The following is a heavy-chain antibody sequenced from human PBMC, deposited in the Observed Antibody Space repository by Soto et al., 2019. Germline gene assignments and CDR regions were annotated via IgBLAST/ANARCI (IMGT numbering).Heavy chain of an antibody. D-gene: IGHD2-8*01. V-gene: IGHV3-23*01. CDR2: ISGGGGST. Sequence: EVQLLESGGGLVQPGGSLRLSCTASGFMFSAYAMTWVRQAPGKGLEWVSDISGGGGSTYYADSVKGRFTISRDDSKNTLYLQMEDVRVEDTAIYYCAKDRAYFTSTNCHYWYFDLWGRGTLVTVSS. CDR3: AKDRAYFTSTNCHYWYFDL. CDR1: GFMFSAYA. J-gene: IGHJ2*01.